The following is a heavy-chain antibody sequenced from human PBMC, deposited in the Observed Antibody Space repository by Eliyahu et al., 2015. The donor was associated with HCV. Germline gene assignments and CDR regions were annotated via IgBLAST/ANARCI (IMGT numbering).Heavy chain of an antibody. CDR3: VRASYSSSPLDY. V-gene: IGHV1-46*01. D-gene: IGHD3-22*01. J-gene: IGHJ4*02. Sequence: QVQLVQSGAEVKKPGASVKLSCRASGXPFAQYYXHXVRHAPGQGLDXMGLINPHNGRTNYAQHFQDRVTMTRDMSTSTVYMELSSLISEDTAVYYCVRASYSSSPLDYWGQGTLV. CDR1: GXPFAQYY. CDR2: INPHNGRT.